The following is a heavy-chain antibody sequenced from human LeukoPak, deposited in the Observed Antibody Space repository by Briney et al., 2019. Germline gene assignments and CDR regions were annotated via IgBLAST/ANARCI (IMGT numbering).Heavy chain of an antibody. Sequence: GRSLRLSCAASGFTFSSYGMHWVRQAPGKGLEWVAVISYDGSNKYYADSAKGRFTISRDNSKNTLYLQMNSLRAEDTAVYYCAKAPTSNQWLVYDYYYGMDVWGQGTTVTVSS. J-gene: IGHJ6*02. D-gene: IGHD6-19*01. CDR2: ISYDGSNK. CDR1: GFTFSSYG. CDR3: AKAPTSNQWLVYDYYYGMDV. V-gene: IGHV3-30*18.